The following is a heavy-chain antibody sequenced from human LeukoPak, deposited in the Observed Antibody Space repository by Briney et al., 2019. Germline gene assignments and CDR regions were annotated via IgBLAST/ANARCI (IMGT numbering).Heavy chain of an antibody. D-gene: IGHD5-24*01. Sequence: AISYDGSNKYYADSVKGRFTISRDNSKNTLYLQMNSLRAEDTAVYYCAKITDSYRPPTDFDYWGQGTLVTVSS. V-gene: IGHV3-30*07. J-gene: IGHJ4*02. CDR2: ISYDGSNK. CDR3: AKITDSYRPPTDFDY.